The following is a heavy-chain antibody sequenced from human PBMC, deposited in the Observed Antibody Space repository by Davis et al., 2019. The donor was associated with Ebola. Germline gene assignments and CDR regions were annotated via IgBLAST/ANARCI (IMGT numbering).Heavy chain of an antibody. V-gene: IGHV1-18*01. CDR1: LYTFTRYG. Sequence: SVPVSCQASLYTFTRYGISWVRPAPGQRLAWLGWISAYNGNTNYAQKLQGRVTMTTDTSTSTAYMELRSLRSDDTAVYYCARVRYSSSWNWFDPWGQGTLVTVSS. CDR3: ARVRYSSSWNWFDP. D-gene: IGHD6-13*01. J-gene: IGHJ5*02. CDR2: ISAYNGNT.